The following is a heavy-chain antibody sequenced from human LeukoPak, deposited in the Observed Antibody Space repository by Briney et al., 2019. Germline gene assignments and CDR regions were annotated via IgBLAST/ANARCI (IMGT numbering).Heavy chain of an antibody. D-gene: IGHD6-13*01. J-gene: IGHJ4*02. CDR1: GGSISSYY. CDR3: ARVAGTGFYYIDY. CDR2: IYYSGST. Sequence: SETLFLTCTVSGGSISSYYWSWIRQPPGKGLEWIGYIYYSGSTNYNPSLKSRVTISVDTSKNQFSLKLSSVTAADTAVYYCARVAGTGFYYIDYSGQGTLVTVSS. V-gene: IGHV4-59*01.